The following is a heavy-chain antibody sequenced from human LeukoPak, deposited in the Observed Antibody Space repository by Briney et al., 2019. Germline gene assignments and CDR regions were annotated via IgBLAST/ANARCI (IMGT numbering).Heavy chain of an antibody. Sequence: GGSLRLSCAASGFTFSSYEMNWVRQAPGKGLEWVSYISSSGSTIYYADSVRGRFTISRDNAKNSLYLQMNSLRAEDTAVYYCARRLRRNYFDYWGQGTLVTVSS. CDR1: GFTFSSYE. CDR3: ARRLRRNYFDY. CDR2: ISSSGSTI. V-gene: IGHV3-48*03. J-gene: IGHJ4*02. D-gene: IGHD4-17*01.